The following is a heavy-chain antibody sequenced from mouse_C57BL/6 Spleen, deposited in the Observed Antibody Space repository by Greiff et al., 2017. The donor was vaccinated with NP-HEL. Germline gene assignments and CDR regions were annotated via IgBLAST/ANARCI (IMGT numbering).Heavy chain of an antibody. Sequence: QVQLQQPGAELVRPGSSVKLSCKASGYTFTSYWMHWVKQRPIQGLEWIGNIDPSDSETHYNQKFKDKATLTVDKSSSTAYMQLSSLTSEDSAVYYGARGGPSYAMDYWGQGTSVTVSA. CDR3: ARGGPSYAMDY. V-gene: IGHV1-52*01. CDR2: IDPSDSET. J-gene: IGHJ4*01. CDR1: GYTFTSYW.